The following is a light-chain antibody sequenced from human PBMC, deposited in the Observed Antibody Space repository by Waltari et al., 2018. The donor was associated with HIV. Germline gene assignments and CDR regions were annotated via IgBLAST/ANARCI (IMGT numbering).Light chain of an antibody. CDR2: GAS. CDR1: QSVSSK. Sequence: EIVMTQSPATLSVSPGERATLSCRPSQSVSSKLAWYQQKPGQPPRRLIYGASTRATDIPARFSGSGSGTEFTLTISSLQSEDFAVYYCQHYNNWPLTFGGGTKVEIK. J-gene: IGKJ4*01. V-gene: IGKV3-15*01. CDR3: QHYNNWPLT.